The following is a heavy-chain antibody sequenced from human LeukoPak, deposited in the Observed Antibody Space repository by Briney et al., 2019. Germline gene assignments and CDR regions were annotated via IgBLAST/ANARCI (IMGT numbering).Heavy chain of an antibody. J-gene: IGHJ4*02. D-gene: IGHD2-15*01. Sequence: ASVKVSCKASGYIFTSYYIHWVRQAPGQGLEWMGIINPSGGSTSYAQKFQGRVTMTRDMSTSTVYMELSSLRSEDTAVYYCARALPGYCSGGSCWGYFDYWGQGTLVTVSS. CDR1: GYIFTSYY. CDR3: ARALPGYCSGGSCWGYFDY. V-gene: IGHV1-46*01. CDR2: INPSGGST.